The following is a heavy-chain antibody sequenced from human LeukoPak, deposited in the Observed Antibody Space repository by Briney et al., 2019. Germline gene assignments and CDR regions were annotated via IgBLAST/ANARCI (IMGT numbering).Heavy chain of an antibody. CDR3: ARDGHLIAARVSWFDP. V-gene: IGHV1-2*02. J-gene: IGHJ5*02. Sequence: ASVKVSCKASGYTFTGYYMHWVRQAPGQGLEWMGWINPSSGGTNYAQKFQGRVTMTRDTSISTAYMELSRLRSDDTAVYYCARDGHLIAARVSWFDPWGQGTLVTVSS. CDR2: INPSSGGT. CDR1: GYTFTGYY. D-gene: IGHD6-6*01.